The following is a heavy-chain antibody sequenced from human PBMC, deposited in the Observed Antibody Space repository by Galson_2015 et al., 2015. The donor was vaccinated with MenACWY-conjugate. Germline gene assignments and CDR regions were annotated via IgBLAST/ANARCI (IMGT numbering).Heavy chain of an antibody. CDR3: ARDCRSTTVRGVTIRETIHYYYGMDV. CDR2: IIPMFGTA. Sequence: SVKVSCKASGGTFSNYGISWVRQAPGQGLEWMGGIIPMFGTANPAQKFQGRVTITADVSTSTAYMELSSLTFEDTAVYYCARDCRSTTVRGVTIRETIHYYYGMDVWGQGTTVTVSS. D-gene: IGHD3-10*01. J-gene: IGHJ6*02. CDR1: GGTFSNYG. V-gene: IGHV1-69*13.